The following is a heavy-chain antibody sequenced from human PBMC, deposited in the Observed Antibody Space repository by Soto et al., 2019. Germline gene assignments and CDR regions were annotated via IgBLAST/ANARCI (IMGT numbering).Heavy chain of an antibody. D-gene: IGHD4-17*01. Sequence: SETLSLTCTVSGGSISSYYWSWIRQPPGKGLEWIGYIYYSGSTNYNPSLKSRVTISVDTSKNQFSLRLSSVTAADTAVYYCARDRRWTGTTVFDYWGQAPLVTVSS. V-gene: IGHV4-59*01. CDR1: GGSISSYY. CDR3: ARDRRWTGTTVFDY. J-gene: IGHJ4*02. CDR2: IYYSGST.